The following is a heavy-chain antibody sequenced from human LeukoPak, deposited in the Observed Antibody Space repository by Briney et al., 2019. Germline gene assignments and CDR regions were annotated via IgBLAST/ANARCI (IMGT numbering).Heavy chain of an antibody. CDR1: GFSFSTYY. D-gene: IGHD1-14*01. CDR2: ISSSSTYI. J-gene: IGHJ4*02. V-gene: IGHV3-21*01. CDR3: VRENHGTFVY. Sequence: PGGSLRLSCAASGFSFSTYYVNWVRQAPGKGLEWVSCISSSSTYIYYADSVRGRFAISRDNAKNSLYLQMKSLRADDTAVYYCVRENHGTFVYWGQGSLVTVSS.